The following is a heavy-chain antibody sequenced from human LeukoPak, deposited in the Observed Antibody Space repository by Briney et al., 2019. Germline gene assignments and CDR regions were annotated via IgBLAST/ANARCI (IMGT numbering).Heavy chain of an antibody. D-gene: IGHD3-10*01. Sequence: ASVKISCKSSGYTFSDYYIHWVRQAPGGGLQWLGRVDPEDAKAVYSENLQGRVTITADSLSDSAYMFLSSLTSEDTAFYYCATSGRSSLAFDVWGQGTVVTVSS. CDR3: ATSGRSSLAFDV. CDR2: VDPEDAKA. V-gene: IGHV1-69-2*01. J-gene: IGHJ3*01. CDR1: GYTFSDYY.